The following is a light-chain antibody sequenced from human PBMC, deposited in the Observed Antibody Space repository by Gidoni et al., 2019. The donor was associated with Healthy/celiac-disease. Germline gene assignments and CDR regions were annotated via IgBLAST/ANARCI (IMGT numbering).Light chain of an antibody. CDR3: QQRSNWPLYT. V-gene: IGKV3-11*01. Sequence: EIVLTQSPATLSLYPGERATLSCRASQSVSSYLAWYHQKPGQAPRLLIYDASNRATGIPARFSGSGSGTDFTLTISSLEPEDFAVYYCQQRSNWPLYTFGQGTKLEIK. J-gene: IGKJ2*01. CDR2: DAS. CDR1: QSVSSY.